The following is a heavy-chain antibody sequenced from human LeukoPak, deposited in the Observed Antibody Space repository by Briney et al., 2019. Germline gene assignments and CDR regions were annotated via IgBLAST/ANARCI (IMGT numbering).Heavy chain of an antibody. CDR2: IYTSGNT. V-gene: IGHV4-61*10. J-gene: IGHJ4*02. CDR3: ARSHSVAGITTFDY. CDR1: GASVNSGNYY. Sequence: PSETLSLTCTVSGASVNSGNYYWTWIRQPAGKRLEWIGRIYTSGNTNYNPSLKSRVTISIDASKNQFSLKLTSVTAADTAVYYCARSHSVAGITTFDYWGQGTLVTVSS. D-gene: IGHD6-19*01.